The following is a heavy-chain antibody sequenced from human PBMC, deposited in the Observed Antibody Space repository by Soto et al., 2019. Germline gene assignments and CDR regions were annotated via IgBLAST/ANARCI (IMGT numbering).Heavy chain of an antibody. D-gene: IGHD2-15*01. CDR1: GYTFTSYD. J-gene: IGHJ4*02. CDR3: ARDLGGWPDY. V-gene: IGHV1-8*01. CDR2: MNPNSGNT. Sequence: GASVKVSCKASGYTFTSYDINWVRQATGQGLEYLGWMNPNSGNTGYVQKFQGRVTMTRDTSISTAYMELSSLRSEDTAVYYCARDLGGWPDYWGQGTLVTLSS.